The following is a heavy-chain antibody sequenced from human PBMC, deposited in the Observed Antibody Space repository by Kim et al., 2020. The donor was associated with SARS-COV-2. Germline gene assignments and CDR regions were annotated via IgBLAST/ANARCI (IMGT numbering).Heavy chain of an antibody. Sequence: SETLSLTCTVSGGSISSYYWSWIRQPPGKGLEWIGYIYYSGSTNYNPSLKSRVTISVDTSKNQFSLKLSSVTAADTAVYYCARDRSSWTNDAFDIWGQGTMVTVSS. CDR1: GGSISSYY. CDR2: IYYSGST. J-gene: IGHJ3*02. V-gene: IGHV4-59*13. CDR3: ARDRSSWTNDAFDI. D-gene: IGHD6-13*01.